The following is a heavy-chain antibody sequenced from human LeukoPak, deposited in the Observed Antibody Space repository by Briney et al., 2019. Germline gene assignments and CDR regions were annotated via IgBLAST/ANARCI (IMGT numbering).Heavy chain of an antibody. Sequence: ASVKVSCKASGYTFTSYYMHWVRQAPGQGLEWMGIINLSGGSTSYAQKFQGRVTMTRDTSTSTVYMELSSLRSEDTAVYYCARAVYEDAFDIWGQGTMVTVSS. CDR1: GYTFTSYY. J-gene: IGHJ3*02. CDR3: ARAVYEDAFDI. V-gene: IGHV1-46*01. CDR2: INLSGGST. D-gene: IGHD2-8*01.